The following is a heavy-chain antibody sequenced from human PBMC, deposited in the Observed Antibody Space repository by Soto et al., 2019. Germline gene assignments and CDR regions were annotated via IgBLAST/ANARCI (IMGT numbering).Heavy chain of an antibody. D-gene: IGHD3-16*01. CDR2: TSYDGSDK. V-gene: IGHV3-30*19. CDR3: ARWGTTGGLDV. J-gene: IGHJ1*01. CDR1: GFTFRSYV. Sequence: QVQLVESGGGVVQPRTSLRVSCVGSGFTFRSYVIHWVRQAPGKGLEWVALTSYDGSDKYYGDSVRGRFTISRDNSRNTVDLQMDRLRLEDTALYYCARWGTTGGLDVWGQGTLVSVSS.